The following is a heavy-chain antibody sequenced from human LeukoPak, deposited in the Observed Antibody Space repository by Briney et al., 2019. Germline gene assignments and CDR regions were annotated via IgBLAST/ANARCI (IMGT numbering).Heavy chain of an antibody. V-gene: IGHV4-30-4*08. Sequence: PSQTLSLTCTVSGGSISSGDYYWSWIRQPPGKGLEWIGEINHSGSTNYNPSLKSRVTISVDTSKNQFSLKLSSVTAADTAVYYCARRGSLSHFDYWGQGTLVTVSS. J-gene: IGHJ4*02. CDR2: INHSGST. CDR1: GGSISSGDYY. CDR3: ARRGSLSHFDY. D-gene: IGHD1-26*01.